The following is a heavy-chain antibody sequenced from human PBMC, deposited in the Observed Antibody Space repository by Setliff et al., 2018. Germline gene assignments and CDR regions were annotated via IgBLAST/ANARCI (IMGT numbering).Heavy chain of an antibody. J-gene: IGHJ3*02. CDR3: ATGGLLWFGELSGGAFDI. D-gene: IGHD3-10*01. V-gene: IGHV1-24*01. Sequence: GASVKVSCKVSGSTLTELTMYWVRQAPGKGLEWMGSFNPEDDEIIYAQKFLGRVTMTEDTSTDTAYMELSSLRSEDTAVYYCATGGLLWFGELSGGAFDIWGQGTMVTVSS. CDR1: GSTLTELT. CDR2: FNPEDDEI.